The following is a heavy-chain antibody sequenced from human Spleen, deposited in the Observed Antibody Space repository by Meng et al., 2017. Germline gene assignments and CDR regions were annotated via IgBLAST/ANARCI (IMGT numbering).Heavy chain of an antibody. V-gene: IGHV3-53*01. Sequence: EVQLVESGGGLIRPGGSLRLSCAASGFVMSHTYMTWIRQAPGKGLEWVSYIYSDDSTYYADAVKGRFTISRDNTKNTLYLQMNNLRAEDTAVYYCARLSIKCTNCVDPWGQGTLVTVSS. CDR1: GFVMSHTY. CDR2: IYSDDST. J-gene: IGHJ5*02. D-gene: IGHD2-8*01. CDR3: ARLSIKCTNCVDP.